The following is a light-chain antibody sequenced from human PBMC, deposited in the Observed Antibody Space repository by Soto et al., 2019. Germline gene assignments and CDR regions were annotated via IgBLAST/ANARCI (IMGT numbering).Light chain of an antibody. Sequence: IHMTQARSSRCASVLDLVIITCRASQTISNYLNWYQKKPGKAPNLLIYAASNLQSGVPSRFSGSGSGTEFTLTISSLQPEDFATYYCQQSYSTPPRLTFGPGTKVDIK. V-gene: IGKV1-39*01. CDR2: AAS. CDR1: QTISNY. CDR3: QQSYSTPPRLT. J-gene: IGKJ3*01.